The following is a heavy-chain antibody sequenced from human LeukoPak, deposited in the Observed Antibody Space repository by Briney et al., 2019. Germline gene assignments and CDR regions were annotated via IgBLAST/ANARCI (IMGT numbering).Heavy chain of an antibody. Sequence: SETLSLTCTVSGGSISSYYWSWIRQPAGKGLAWIGRIYTGGSTNYNPSLKSRVTMSVDSSNNQFSLQLSSVTAADTAVYYCARDNTGSYREFDYWGQGTLVTVSS. CDR1: GGSISSYY. D-gene: IGHD1-26*01. CDR2: IYTGGST. V-gene: IGHV4-4*07. J-gene: IGHJ4*02. CDR3: ARDNTGSYREFDY.